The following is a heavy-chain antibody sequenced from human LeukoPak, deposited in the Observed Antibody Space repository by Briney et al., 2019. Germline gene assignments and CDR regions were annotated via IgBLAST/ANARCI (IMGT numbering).Heavy chain of an antibody. Sequence: SETLSLTCAVYGGSFSGYYWSWIRQPPGKGLEWIGEINHSGSTNYNPSLKSRVTISVDTSKNRFSLKLSSVTAADTAVYYCARGPRIAVAGTATIWGQGTMVTVSS. CDR3: ARGPRIAVAGTATI. V-gene: IGHV4-34*01. CDR1: GGSFSGYY. D-gene: IGHD6-19*01. CDR2: INHSGST. J-gene: IGHJ3*02.